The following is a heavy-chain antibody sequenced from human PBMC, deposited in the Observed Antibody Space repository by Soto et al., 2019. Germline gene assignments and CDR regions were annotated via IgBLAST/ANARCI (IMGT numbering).Heavy chain of an antibody. J-gene: IGHJ3*02. CDR2: ISGSGGST. V-gene: IGHV3-23*01. CDR1: GFTFSSYA. Sequence: GGSLRLSCAASGFTFSSYAMNWVRQAPGKGLEWVSTISGSGGSTYYADSVKGRLTISRDNSKNTLYLQMNSLRAEDTAVYYCAKPDRRYPTIDAFDIWGQGTMVTVSS. CDR3: AKPDRRYPTIDAFDI. D-gene: IGHD6-6*01.